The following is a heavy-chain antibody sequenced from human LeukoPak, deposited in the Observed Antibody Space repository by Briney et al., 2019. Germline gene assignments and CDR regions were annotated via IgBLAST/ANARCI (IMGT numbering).Heavy chain of an antibody. CDR1: GYRFINHY. J-gene: IGHJ5*02. CDR3: ARDNSMGDYAWWFDP. V-gene: IGHV1-46*01. D-gene: IGHD1-26*01. CDR2: ISPSGDRT. Sequence: GASVKISCKASGYRFINHYMHWVRQAPGQGVEWLGLISPSGDRTWYAQKFQGKFTMTRDMSTSTDYMELSSLRSEDTAVYYCARDNSMGDYAWWFDPWGQGTLVTVSS.